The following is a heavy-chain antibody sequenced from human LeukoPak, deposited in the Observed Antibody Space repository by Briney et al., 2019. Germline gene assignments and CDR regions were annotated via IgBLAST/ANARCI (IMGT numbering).Heavy chain of an antibody. V-gene: IGHV3-23*01. CDR3: AKDRAHYDYGDYLDAFDI. CDR2: ISGSGGST. J-gene: IGHJ3*02. D-gene: IGHD4-17*01. Sequence: PGGSLRLSCAASGFTFSSYAMSWVRQAPGKGLEWVSAISGSGGSTYYADSVKGRFTISRDNSKNTLYLQMNSLRAEDTAVYYCAKDRAHYDYGDYLDAFDIWGQGTMVTVSS. CDR1: GFTFSSYA.